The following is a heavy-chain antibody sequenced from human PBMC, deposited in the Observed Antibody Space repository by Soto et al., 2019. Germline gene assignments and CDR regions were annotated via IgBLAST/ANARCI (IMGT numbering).Heavy chain of an antibody. J-gene: IGHJ4*02. CDR2: IYYSGST. CDR3: ARADHYCSSTSCPLFDY. Sequence: SETLSLTCTVSGGSIGSGGYYWSWIRQHPGKGLEWIGYIYYSGSTYYNPSLKSRVTISVDTSKNQFSLKLSSVTAADTAVYYCARADHYCSSTSCPLFDYWGQGTLVTVSS. V-gene: IGHV4-31*03. D-gene: IGHD2-2*01. CDR1: GGSIGSGGYY.